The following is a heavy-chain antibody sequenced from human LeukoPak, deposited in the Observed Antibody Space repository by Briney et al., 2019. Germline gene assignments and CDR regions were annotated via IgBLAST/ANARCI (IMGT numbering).Heavy chain of an antibody. D-gene: IGHD2-15*01. V-gene: IGHV1-3*01. CDR1: VYTFTNYA. CDR3: AGLGYCSGGSCHPTYGMDV. Sequence: ASVKVSCKASVYTFTNYAIHWVRQAPGQRLEWMGWINAGNGNTKYSQKFQGRVTINRDTSASTAYMELSSLRSDDTAVYYCAGLGYCSGGSCHPTYGMDVWGQGTTVTVSS. CDR2: INAGNGNT. J-gene: IGHJ6*02.